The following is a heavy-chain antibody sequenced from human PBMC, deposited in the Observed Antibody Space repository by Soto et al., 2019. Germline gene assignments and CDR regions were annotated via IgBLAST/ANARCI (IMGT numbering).Heavy chain of an antibody. CDR2: INPNSGGT. CDR1: VYTFTGYY. Sequence: ASVKVSCKAFVYTFTGYYMHWVRQAPGQGLEWMVWINPNSGGTNYAQKFQGWVTMTKDTSISTAYMELSRLRSDDTGVYYCARGESGYCSGGSCVWGFRDFDYWGQGTLVTVSS. CDR3: ARGESGYCSGGSCVWGFRDFDY. V-gene: IGHV1-2*04. D-gene: IGHD2-15*01. J-gene: IGHJ4*02.